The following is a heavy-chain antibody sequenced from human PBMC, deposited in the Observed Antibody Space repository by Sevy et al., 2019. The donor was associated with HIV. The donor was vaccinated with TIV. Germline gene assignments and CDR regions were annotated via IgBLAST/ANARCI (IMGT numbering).Heavy chain of an antibody. D-gene: IGHD6-13*01. CDR1: GGSISSYY. V-gene: IGHV4-4*07. CDR3: AGAAIDTGDFEY. J-gene: IGHJ4*02. CDR2: IYTSGNT. Sequence: SETLSLTCTVSGGSISSYYWSWIRQPSGKGLEWIGRIYTSGNTHYNPSLKSRVTMSVDTSKNQFSLNLSYVTAADTAVYYCAGAAIDTGDFEYWGQGTLFTVSS.